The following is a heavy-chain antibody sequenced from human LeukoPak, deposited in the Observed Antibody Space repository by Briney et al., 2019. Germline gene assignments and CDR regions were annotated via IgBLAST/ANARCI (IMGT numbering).Heavy chain of an antibody. J-gene: IGHJ1*01. D-gene: IGHD4-17*01. V-gene: IGHV4-59*01. CDR2: MYYSGRP. CDR1: GGPISGYY. Sequence: PSETLSLTCTVSGGPISGYYWGWIRQPPGKGLEWIAYMYYSGRPNYNPSLRSRVTISIDTSKNHFSLKLSSVTAADTAVYYCARGGDYGYLQDWGQGTLVTVSS. CDR3: ARGGDYGYLQD.